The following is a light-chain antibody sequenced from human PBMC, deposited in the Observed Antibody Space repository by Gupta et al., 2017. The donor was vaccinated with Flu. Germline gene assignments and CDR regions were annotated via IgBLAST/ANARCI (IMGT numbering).Light chain of an antibody. V-gene: IGLV1-44*01. CDR2: TND. J-gene: IGLJ3*02. CDR3: ATWDDRVWV. CDR1: SSNIGRNT. Sequence: QSVLTQPPSASGAPGQRVTISCSGSSSNIGRNTVNWYQQLPGTAPKLLIYTNDLRPSGVPDRFSGSKSGTSASLAISGLQSEDEADYYCATWDDRVWVFGGGTKLTVL.